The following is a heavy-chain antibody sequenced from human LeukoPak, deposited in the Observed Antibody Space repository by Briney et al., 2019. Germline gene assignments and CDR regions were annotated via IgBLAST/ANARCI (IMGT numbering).Heavy chain of an antibody. CDR1: GGSISSSSYY. V-gene: IGHV4-39*01. J-gene: IGHJ4*02. CDR2: IYYSGST. Sequence: SETLSLTCTVSGGSISSSSYYWGWLRQPPGKGLEWIGSIYYSGSTYYNPSLKSRVTISVDTSKNQFSLKLSSVTAADTAVYYCASLTSAQPECWGQGTLVTVSS. CDR3: ASLTSAQPEC.